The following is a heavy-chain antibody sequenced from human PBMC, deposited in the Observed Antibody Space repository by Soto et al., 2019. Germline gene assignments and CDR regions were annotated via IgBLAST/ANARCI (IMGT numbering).Heavy chain of an antibody. CDR1: GGSISSGGYY. CDR3: ARDNPTGGVGYYYYGMDV. CDR2: IYYSGST. V-gene: IGHV4-31*03. D-gene: IGHD1-26*01. Sequence: SETLSLTCTVSGGSISSGGYYWSWIRQHPGKGLEWIGYIYYSGSTYYNPSLKSRVTISVDTSKNQFSLKLSSVTAADTAVYYCARDNPTGGVGYYYYGMDVWGQGTTVTVSS. J-gene: IGHJ6*02.